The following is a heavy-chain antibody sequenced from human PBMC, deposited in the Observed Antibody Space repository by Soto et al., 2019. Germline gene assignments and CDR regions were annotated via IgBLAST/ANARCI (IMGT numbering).Heavy chain of an antibody. J-gene: IGHJ6*02. CDR1: GGTFSSYA. CDR3: ARDLVPAAMAYYYGMDV. V-gene: IGHV1-69*13. Sequence: SVKVSCKASGGTFSSYAISWVRQAPGQGLEWKGGIIPIFGTANYAQKFQGRVTITADESTSTAYMELSSLRSEDTAVYYCARDLVPAAMAYYYGMDVWGQGTAVTVSS. CDR2: IIPIFGTA. D-gene: IGHD2-2*01.